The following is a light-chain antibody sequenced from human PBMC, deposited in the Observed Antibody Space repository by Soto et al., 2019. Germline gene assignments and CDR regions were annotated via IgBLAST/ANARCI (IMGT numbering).Light chain of an antibody. Sequence: QSALTQPRSVSGSPGQSVTISCTGTSGDVGGYNYVSWYQQHPGKAPKLVIYDVHKRPSGVPDRFSGSKSGNTASLTISGLQVEDEADYHCCSFVGGYTPYVIFGGGTKVTVL. CDR2: DVH. CDR1: SGDVGGYNY. J-gene: IGLJ2*01. CDR3: CSFVGGYTPYVI. V-gene: IGLV2-11*01.